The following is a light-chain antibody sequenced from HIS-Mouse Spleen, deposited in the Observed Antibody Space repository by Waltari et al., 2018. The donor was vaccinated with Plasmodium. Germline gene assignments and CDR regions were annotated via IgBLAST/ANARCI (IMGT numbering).Light chain of an antibody. J-gene: IGLJ2*01. CDR1: QLGDKY. Sequence: SYELTQPPSVSVSPGQTASITCSGDQLGDKYACWYKQKPGQSPVLVIDQDSKRPSGIPERFSGSNAGNTATLTIGGTQAMDEADYYCQAWDSSTVVFGGGTKLTVL. CDR3: QAWDSSTVV. CDR2: QDS. V-gene: IGLV3-1*01.